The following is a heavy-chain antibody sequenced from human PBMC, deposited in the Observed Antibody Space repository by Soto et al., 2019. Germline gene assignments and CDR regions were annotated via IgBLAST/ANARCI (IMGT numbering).Heavy chain of an antibody. CDR1: GGTFSRYA. Sequence: QVQLVQSGAEVKKPGSSVKVSCKASGGTFSRYAISWVRQAPGQGLEWMGGITPMFGTANYAQKFQDRVTITADESTSTVYMELRRLRSEDTAVYYCAQTLCSAVAGPGRFDLWGRGTLVIVYS. CDR3: AQTLCSAVAGPGRFDL. D-gene: IGHD6-19*01. CDR2: ITPMFGTA. J-gene: IGHJ2*01. V-gene: IGHV1-69*12.